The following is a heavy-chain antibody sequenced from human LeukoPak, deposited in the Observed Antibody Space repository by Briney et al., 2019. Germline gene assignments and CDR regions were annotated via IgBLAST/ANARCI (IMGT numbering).Heavy chain of an antibody. CDR3: ARGLIAAAGTAH. J-gene: IGHJ4*02. CDR1: RFTFSDYY. Sequence: PGGSLRLSCAASRFTFSDYYMSWIGQALGKGLEWVSYISSSGSTIYYADSVKGRFTISRDNAKNSLYLQMNSLRAEDTAVYYCARGLIAAAGTAHWGQGPLVTVSS. V-gene: IGHV3-11*04. D-gene: IGHD6-13*01. CDR2: ISSSGSTI.